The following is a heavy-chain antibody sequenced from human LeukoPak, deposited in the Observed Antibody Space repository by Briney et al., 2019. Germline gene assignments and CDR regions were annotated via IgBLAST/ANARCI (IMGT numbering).Heavy chain of an antibody. V-gene: IGHV3-7*01. J-gene: IGHJ3*02. Sequence: GGSLRLSCAASGFTFTSYWMSWVRQAPGKGLEWVANINQDGSEKNYVDSVKGRFTISRDNAKNSLYLQMNSLRAEDTAVYYCARDLRARAAFDIWGQGKMVTVSS. CDR2: INQDGSEK. CDR1: GFTFTSYW. CDR3: ARDLRARAAFDI.